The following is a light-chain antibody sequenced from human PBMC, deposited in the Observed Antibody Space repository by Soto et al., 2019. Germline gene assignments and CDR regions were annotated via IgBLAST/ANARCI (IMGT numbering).Light chain of an antibody. J-gene: IGLJ1*01. CDR3: SSHAGSSAFYV. CDR1: SSDIGGYNY. Sequence: QSVLTQPPSASGSPGQSVTISCTGTSSDIGGYNYVSWYQQHPGKAPKLMIYEVTKRPSGVPDRFSGSKSGNTASLTISGLQTEDEADYYCSSHAGSSAFYVFGTGTKVTV. CDR2: EVT. V-gene: IGLV2-8*01.